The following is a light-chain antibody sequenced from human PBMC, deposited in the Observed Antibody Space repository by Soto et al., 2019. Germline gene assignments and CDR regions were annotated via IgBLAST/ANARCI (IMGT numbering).Light chain of an antibody. CDR2: GAS. CDR3: QQYNSWSPMT. CDR1: QSVSSS. V-gene: IGKV3-15*01. Sequence: DIVMTQSPATLTVSPGETATHSRRASQSVSSSLAGYQQKTGQAPRLLLNGASTRATGSTAGCIGSGSGTEFTLTISSLQAEDYAVDYCQQYNSWSPMTFGRGTKVDI. J-gene: IGKJ1*01.